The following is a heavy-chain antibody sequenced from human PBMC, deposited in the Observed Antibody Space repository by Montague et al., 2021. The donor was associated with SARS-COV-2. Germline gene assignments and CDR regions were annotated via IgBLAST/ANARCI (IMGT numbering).Heavy chain of an antibody. V-gene: IGHV3-23*01. CDR1: GFTFSTYG. Sequence: SLRLSCAASGFTFSTYGMYWVRQPPGKGLEWVSEIHGKGDGTYYADSAKGRFTISRDNPKNTLYLQMNSLRGEDTAVYYCARDQNYGMDVWGQGTTVIVSS. CDR3: ARDQNYGMDV. J-gene: IGHJ6*02. CDR2: IHGKGDGT.